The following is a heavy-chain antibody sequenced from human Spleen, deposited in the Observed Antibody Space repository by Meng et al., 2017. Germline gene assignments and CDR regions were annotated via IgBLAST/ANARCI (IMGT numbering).Heavy chain of an antibody. J-gene: IGHJ1*01. V-gene: IGHV4-34*01. D-gene: IGHD3-10*01. CDR3: ARGVPYYYGSGSYPYFQH. Sequence: QVQLQQWGAGLLKPSETLSLTCVVSGGSFSDYYWSWIRQPPGKGLEWIGEINHSGSTNYNPSLESRATISVDTSKNQFSLKLSSVTAADTAVYYCARGVPYYYGSGSYPYFQHWGQGTLVTVSS. CDR1: GGSFSDYY. CDR2: INHSGST.